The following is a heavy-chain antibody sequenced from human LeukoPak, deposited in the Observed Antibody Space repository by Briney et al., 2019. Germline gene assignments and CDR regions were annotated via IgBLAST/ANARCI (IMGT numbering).Heavy chain of an antibody. CDR2: ISGSGGST. V-gene: IGHV3-23*01. CDR1: GFTFSSYA. Sequence: GGSLRLSCAASGFTFSSYAMSWVRQAPGKGLEWVSAISGSGGSTYYADSVKGRFTISRDNSKNTLYLQMNSLRAEDTDIYYCAKETTDIVVVPAADDYWGQGTLVTVSS. J-gene: IGHJ4*02. CDR3: AKETTDIVVVPAADDY. D-gene: IGHD2-2*01.